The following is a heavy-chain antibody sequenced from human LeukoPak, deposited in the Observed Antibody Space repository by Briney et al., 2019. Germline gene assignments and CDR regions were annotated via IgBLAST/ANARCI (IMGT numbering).Heavy chain of an antibody. D-gene: IGHD5-12*01. J-gene: IGHJ4*02. Sequence: GASVKVSCKASGGTFSSYAISWVRQAPGQGLEWMGRIIPIFGTANYAQKFQGRVTITTDESTSTAYMELSSLRSEDTAVYSCARGCRAGGGYEQPFDYWGQGTLVTVSS. CDR3: ARGCRAGGGYEQPFDY. CDR1: GGTFSSYA. V-gene: IGHV1-69*05. CDR2: IIPIFGTA.